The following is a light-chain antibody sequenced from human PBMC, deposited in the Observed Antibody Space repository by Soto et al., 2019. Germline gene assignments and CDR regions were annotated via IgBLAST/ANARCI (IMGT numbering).Light chain of an antibody. CDR2: GAS. V-gene: IGKV3-15*01. J-gene: IGKJ1*01. CDR3: QQYNNWPPWT. Sequence: EIVMTQSPATLSVSPGERVTLSCRASQSVSSKLAWYQQKPGQATRLLIYGASTRATGIPARFSGSGSGTEFTLTISSLQSEDFAVYYCQQYNNWPPWTVGQGNKVEIK. CDR1: QSVSSK.